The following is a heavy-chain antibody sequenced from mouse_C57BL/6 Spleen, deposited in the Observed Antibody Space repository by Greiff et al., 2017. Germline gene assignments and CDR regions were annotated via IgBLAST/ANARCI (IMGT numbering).Heavy chain of an antibody. D-gene: IGHD2-3*01. J-gene: IGHJ3*01. CDR2: INPSSGYT. CDR1: GYTFTSCW. V-gene: IGHV1-7*01. Sequence: VQLQQSGAELAKPGASVKLSCKASGYTFTSCWMHWVKQRPGQGLEWIGYINPSSGYTKYNQKFKDQATLTAAKSSSTAYMQLSSLTYEDSAVYYCAREGDDGYGNGFAYWGQGTLVTVSA. CDR3: AREGDDGYGNGFAY.